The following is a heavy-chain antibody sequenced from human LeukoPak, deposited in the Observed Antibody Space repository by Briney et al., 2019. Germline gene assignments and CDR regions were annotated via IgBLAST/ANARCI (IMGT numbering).Heavy chain of an antibody. J-gene: IGHJ4*02. CDR3: ARESYFYRAVDY. Sequence: GGSLRLSCAASGFTFSSYSMNWVRQAPGKGLEWVSYISSSSTIYYADSVKGRFTISRDNAKNSLYLQMNSLRAEDTAVYYCARESYFYRAVDYWGQGTLVTVSS. D-gene: IGHD1-26*01. CDR1: GFTFSSYS. V-gene: IGHV3-48*01. CDR2: ISSSSTI.